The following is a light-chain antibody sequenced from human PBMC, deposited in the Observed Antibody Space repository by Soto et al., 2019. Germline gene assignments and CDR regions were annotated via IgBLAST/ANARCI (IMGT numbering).Light chain of an antibody. J-gene: IGLJ1*01. V-gene: IGLV2-14*03. Sequence: QSLLAQPASGCGPARQFIPLSCTRTTSDVGAYDFVSWYQQHPDKAPKLMIYEVSNRPSGVSYRFSGSKSVNTATLTISGLQAEDEADYYCSSYTTSSTRVFGTGTKVTVL. CDR1: TSDVGAYDF. CDR2: EVS. CDR3: SSYTTSSTRV.